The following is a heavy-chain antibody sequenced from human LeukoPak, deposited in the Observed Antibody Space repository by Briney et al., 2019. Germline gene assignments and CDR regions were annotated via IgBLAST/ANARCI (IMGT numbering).Heavy chain of an antibody. CDR3: AAISPGYSSSWYYFDY. J-gene: IGHJ4*02. V-gene: IGHV1-8*03. CDR2: MNPNSGNT. Sequence: ASVKVSCKASGYTFTSYDINWVRQATGQGLEWMGWMNPNSGNTGYAQKFQGRVTITRNTSISTAYMELSSLRSEDTAVYYCAAISPGYSSSWYYFDYWGQGTLVTVSS. CDR1: GYTFTSYD. D-gene: IGHD6-13*01.